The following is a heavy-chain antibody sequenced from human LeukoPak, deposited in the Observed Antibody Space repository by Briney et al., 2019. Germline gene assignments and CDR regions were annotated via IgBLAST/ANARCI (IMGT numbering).Heavy chain of an antibody. D-gene: IGHD3-3*01. V-gene: IGHV3-11*01. Sequence: GGSLRLSCAASGFIFSDYYMAWIRQAPGKGLECVSYISIGATTIYYADSVKGRFTISRDNAKNSLYLQMNSLRAEDTAVYYCARSYDFWSGYYKGNAFDIWGQGTMVTVSS. CDR3: ARSYDFWSGYYKGNAFDI. J-gene: IGHJ3*02. CDR2: ISIGATTI. CDR1: GFIFSDYY.